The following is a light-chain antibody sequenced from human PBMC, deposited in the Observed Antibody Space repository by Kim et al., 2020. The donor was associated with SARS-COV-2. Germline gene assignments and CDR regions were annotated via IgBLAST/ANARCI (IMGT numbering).Light chain of an antibody. CDR1: QGISNS. Sequence: ASVGDRVTITCRANQGISNSLAWYQQKPGQVPKLLIYAASTLQSGVPSRFSGSGSGTDFTLTISSLQPEDVATYYCQKYNMTPLTFGGGTKVDIK. V-gene: IGKV1-27*01. CDR2: AAS. J-gene: IGKJ4*01. CDR3: QKYNMTPLT.